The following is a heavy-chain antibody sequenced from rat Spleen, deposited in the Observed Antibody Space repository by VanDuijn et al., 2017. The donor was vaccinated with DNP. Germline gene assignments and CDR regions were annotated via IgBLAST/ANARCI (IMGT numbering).Heavy chain of an antibody. CDR2: IWSGGST. CDR3: TSSNSGYYVMDA. D-gene: IGHD4-3*01. Sequence: QVQLKESGPGLVQPSQTLSLTCTVSGFPLDSNSVSWVRQPPGKGLEWMGEIWSGGSTGYNSALKSRLSISRDASKSQVFLKMNSMQTEDTGIYFCTSSNSGYYVMDAWGQGTSVTVSS. V-gene: IGHV2-1*01. J-gene: IGHJ4*01. CDR1: GFPLDSNS.